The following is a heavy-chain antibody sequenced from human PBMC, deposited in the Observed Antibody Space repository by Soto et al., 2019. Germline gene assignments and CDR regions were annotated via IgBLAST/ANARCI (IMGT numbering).Heavy chain of an antibody. D-gene: IGHD6-25*01. CDR2: ISPLKGNT. CDR3: ARSGEHPFCF. J-gene: IGHJ4*02. CDR1: GYTFTNYV. V-gene: IGHV1-18*01. Sequence: ASVKVSCKASGYTFTNYVIHWVRQAPGQGLEWMGWISPLKGNTKYAQKVQGRVSVTTDTSTNAVYMELSGLRYDDTALYYCARSGEHPFCFWGQGTLVTVSS.